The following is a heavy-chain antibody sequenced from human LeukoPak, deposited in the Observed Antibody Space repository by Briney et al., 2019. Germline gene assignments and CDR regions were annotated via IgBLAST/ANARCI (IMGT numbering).Heavy chain of an antibody. V-gene: IGHV4-34*01. CDR3: ARGTSLGY. D-gene: IGHD7-27*01. CDR1: GGSFSGYY. CDR2: INHSGST. J-gene: IGHJ4*02. Sequence: SETLSLTCAVYGGSFSGYYWSWIRQPPGKGLEWIGEINHSGSTNYNPSLKSRVTISVDTSKNQFSLKLSSVTAADTAVYYCARGTSLGYWGQGTLVTVSS.